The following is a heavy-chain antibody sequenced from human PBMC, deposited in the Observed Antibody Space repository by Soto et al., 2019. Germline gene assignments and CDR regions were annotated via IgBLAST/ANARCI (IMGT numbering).Heavy chain of an antibody. CDR2: IYYSGNT. V-gene: IGHV4-39*07. CDR3: ARGNTAMVTFDY. J-gene: IGHJ4*02. D-gene: IGHD5-18*01. Sequence: SETLSLTCTVSSDSVSSSSYYWGWIRQPPGKGLEWIGTIYYSGNTDYNPSLKSRVTISIDTSKNQFSLRLSSVTAADTAVYYCARGNTAMVTFDYWGQGTLVTVSS. CDR1: SDSVSSSSYY.